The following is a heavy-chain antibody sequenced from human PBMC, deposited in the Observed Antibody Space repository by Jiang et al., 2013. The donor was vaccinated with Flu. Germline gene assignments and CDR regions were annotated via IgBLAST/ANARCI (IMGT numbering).Heavy chain of an antibody. J-gene: IGHJ1*01. CDR1: GGSISSGNW. V-gene: IGHV4-4*02. CDR2: IHHSGST. Sequence: TCAVSGGSISSGNWWNWVRQPPGKGLEWIGEIHHSGSTNYSPSLKSRVSMSLDTSKNHFSLKLTSVTAADTAVYYCAKLIAGSNDVEDSWGQGTLV. CDR3: AKLIAGSNDVEDS. D-gene: IGHD2/OR15-2a*01.